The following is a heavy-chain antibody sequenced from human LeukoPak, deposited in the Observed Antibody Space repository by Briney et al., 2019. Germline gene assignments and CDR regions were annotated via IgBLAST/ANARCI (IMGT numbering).Heavy chain of an antibody. J-gene: IGHJ4*02. CDR1: GFTFSSYG. V-gene: IGHV3-30*18. D-gene: IGHD1-26*01. CDR3: AKEGVVGATDFDY. Sequence: GGSLRLSCAASGFTFSSYGIHWVRQAPGKGLEWVAVISYDGINKYYAESVKGRFTISRDNSKNTLYLQMNSLRAEDTAVYYCAKEGVVGATDFDYWGQGTLVTVSS. CDR2: ISYDGINK.